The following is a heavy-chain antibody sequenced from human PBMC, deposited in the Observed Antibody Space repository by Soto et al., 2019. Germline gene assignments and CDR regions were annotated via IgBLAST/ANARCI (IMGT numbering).Heavy chain of an antibody. CDR2: ISCCGGSA. CDR3: AKADGQQWLIPHLDN. V-gene: IGHV3-23*01. Sequence: EVQLLESGGGVVQPGGSLRLSCVASGFNFKKFAMAWVRQAAGEGLEWVSGISCCGGSASYADSVKGWFSIARDDSKNTVSLQLNSLRVADTAQYYCAKADGQQWLIPHLDNWGQGTLVTVS. CDR1: GFNFKKFA. J-gene: IGHJ4*02. D-gene: IGHD6-19*01.